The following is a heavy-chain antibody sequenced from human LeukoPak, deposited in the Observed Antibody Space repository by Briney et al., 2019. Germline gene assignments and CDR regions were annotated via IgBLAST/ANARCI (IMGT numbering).Heavy chain of an antibody. Sequence: GGSLRLSCAASGFIVSSKYMSWVRQAPGKGLEWVSVIYSGGSTYYAASVEGRFTISRDNSKNTVYHQMNNLRVDDTAVYYCARAGPIDYWGRGILVTVSS. CDR2: IYSGGST. CDR3: ARAGPIDY. J-gene: IGHJ4*02. V-gene: IGHV3-53*01. CDR1: GFIVSSKY.